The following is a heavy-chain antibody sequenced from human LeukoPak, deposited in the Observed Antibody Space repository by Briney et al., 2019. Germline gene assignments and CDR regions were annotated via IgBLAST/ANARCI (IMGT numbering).Heavy chain of an antibody. D-gene: IGHD2-15*01. J-gene: IGHJ4*02. Sequence: SETLSRTCAVYGGSFSGYYWSWIRQPPGKGLEWIGEINHSGSTNYNPSLKSRVTISVDASKNQFSLKLSSVTAADTAVYYCARGNPVICSGGSCHLYYFDYWGQGTLVTVSS. CDR3: ARGNPVICSGGSCHLYYFDY. CDR2: INHSGST. V-gene: IGHV4-34*01. CDR1: GGSFSGYY.